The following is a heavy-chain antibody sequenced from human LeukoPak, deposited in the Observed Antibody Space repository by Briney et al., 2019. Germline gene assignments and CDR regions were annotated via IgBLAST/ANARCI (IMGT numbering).Heavy chain of an antibody. D-gene: IGHD6-13*01. J-gene: IGHJ4*02. Sequence: PGGSLRLSCAASEFSVGSNYMSWVRQAPGKGLEWVSVIYSGGSTYYADSVKGRFTISRDNSKNTLYLQMNSLRAEDTAVYYCARARNGEYSSSWYFDYWGQGTLVTVSS. CDR1: EFSVGSNY. CDR2: IYSGGST. V-gene: IGHV3-53*01. CDR3: ARARNGEYSSSWYFDY.